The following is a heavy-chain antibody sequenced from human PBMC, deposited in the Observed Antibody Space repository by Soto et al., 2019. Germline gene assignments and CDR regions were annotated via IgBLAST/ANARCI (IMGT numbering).Heavy chain of an antibody. V-gene: IGHV2-5*02. CDR2: IYWDDDK. Sequence: SGPTLVNPTQTPTLTCTFSGFSLSTSGVGVGWIRQPPGKALEWLALIYWDDDKRYSPSLKSRLTITKDTSKNQVVLTMTNMDPVDTATYYCAHKIWFGELSYYYYMDVRGKGTTVTVSS. CDR1: GFSLSTSGVG. CDR3: AHKIWFGELSYYYYMDV. J-gene: IGHJ6*03. D-gene: IGHD3-10*01.